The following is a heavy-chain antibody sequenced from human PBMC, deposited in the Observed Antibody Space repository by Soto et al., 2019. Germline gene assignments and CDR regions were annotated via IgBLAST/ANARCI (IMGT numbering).Heavy chain of an antibody. CDR1: GGSINSSGYC. CDR2: ISYGGST. Sequence: QVQLQESGPGLVKPSQTLSLTCTVSGGSINSSGYCWSWIRQHPGKGLDWIGCISYGGSTSYNPSLKSRVTISVDTSKNQFSLKLISVTAADTAVYYCSRGILVWGQGALITVSS. D-gene: IGHD5-18*01. J-gene: IGHJ4*02. CDR3: SRGILV. V-gene: IGHV4-31*03.